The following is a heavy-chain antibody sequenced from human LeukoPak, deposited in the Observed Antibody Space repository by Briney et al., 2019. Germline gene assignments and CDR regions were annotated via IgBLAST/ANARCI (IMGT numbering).Heavy chain of an antibody. D-gene: IGHD4-11*01. J-gene: IGHJ5*02. CDR1: GYTFTSYY. Sequence: ASVKVSCKASGYTFTSYYMHGVRQAPGQELEGMGRINPSGGSTSYAQKFQGRVTMTRDMSTSTVYMELSSLRSEDTAVYYCARDDYNAGGRTWNWFDPWGQGTLVTVSS. CDR3: ARDDYNAGGRTWNWFDP. CDR2: INPSGGST. V-gene: IGHV1-46*01.